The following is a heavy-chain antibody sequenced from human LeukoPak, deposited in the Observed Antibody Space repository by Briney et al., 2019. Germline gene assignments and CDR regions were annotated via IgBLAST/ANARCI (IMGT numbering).Heavy chain of an antibody. J-gene: IGHJ4*02. CDR2: INHSGST. V-gene: IGHV4-39*07. Sequence: PSETLSLTCTVSGGSISSGGYYWSWIRQPPGKGLEWIGEINHSGSTNYNPSLKSRVTISVDTSKNQFSLKLSSVTAADTAVYYCARGRGNRTTGLKVDYWGQGTLVTVSS. CDR1: GGSISSGGYY. CDR3: ARGRGNRTTGLKVDY. D-gene: IGHD1-1*01.